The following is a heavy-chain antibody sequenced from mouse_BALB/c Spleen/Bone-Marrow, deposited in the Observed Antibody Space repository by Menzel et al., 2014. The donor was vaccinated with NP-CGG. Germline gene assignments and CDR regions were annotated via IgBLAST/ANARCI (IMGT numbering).Heavy chain of an antibody. Sequence: EVQVVESGGGLVQPGGSLKLSCAASGFTFSSYTVSWVRQTPEKRLEWVAYISNGGGSTYYPDTVKGRFTISRDNAKNTLYLQMSSLKSEDTTMYYCARQLGLRWAMDYWGQGTSVTVSS. CDR3: ARQLGLRWAMDY. D-gene: IGHD3-1*01. J-gene: IGHJ4*01. CDR2: ISNGGGST. V-gene: IGHV5-12-2*01. CDR1: GFTFSSYT.